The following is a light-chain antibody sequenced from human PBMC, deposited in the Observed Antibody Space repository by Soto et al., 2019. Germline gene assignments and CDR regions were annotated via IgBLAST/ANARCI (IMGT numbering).Light chain of an antibody. V-gene: IGLV2-14*01. J-gene: IGLJ2*01. CDR1: NSDIGAYDY. CDR2: EVT. Sequence: SVLTQPASVSGSPGQSITISCTGSNSDIGAYDYVSWYQQHPGKPPTLLIYEVTFRPSGVPNRFSGSKSGNTATLTISGLLTEEEDDYYCGSYASATLIFGGGTKVTVL. CDR3: GSYASATLI.